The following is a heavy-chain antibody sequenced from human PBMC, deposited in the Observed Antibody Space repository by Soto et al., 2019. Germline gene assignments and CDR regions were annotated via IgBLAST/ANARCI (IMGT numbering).Heavy chain of an antibody. CDR1: GYSISSGYY. Sequence: PSETRSLTCAVSGYSISSGYYWGWLRPPPGQGLEWIGSIYHSDSTYYNPSLKSRVTISVDTSKNQCSLKLSSVTAADTAVYYCARVRETMIVVGQYYFDYWGQGTLVTVSS. D-gene: IGHD3-22*01. J-gene: IGHJ4*02. V-gene: IGHV4-38-2*01. CDR2: IYHSDST. CDR3: ARVRETMIVVGQYYFDY.